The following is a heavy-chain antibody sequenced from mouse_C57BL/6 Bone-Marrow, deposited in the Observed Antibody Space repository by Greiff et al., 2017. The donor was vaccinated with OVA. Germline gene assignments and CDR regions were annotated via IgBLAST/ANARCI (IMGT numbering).Heavy chain of an antibody. D-gene: IGHD2-1*01. CDR3: ARDYGNYGYFDV. Sequence: VQLVESGTELVKPGASVKLSCKASAYTSPLYVMHWVKQRPGQGLEWIGNINPSNGGTNYNEKFKSKATLTVDKSSSTAYMQLSSLTSEDSAVYYCARDYGNYGYFDVWGTGTTVTVSS. J-gene: IGHJ1*03. V-gene: IGHV1-53*01. CDR1: AYTSPLYV. CDR2: INPSNGGT.